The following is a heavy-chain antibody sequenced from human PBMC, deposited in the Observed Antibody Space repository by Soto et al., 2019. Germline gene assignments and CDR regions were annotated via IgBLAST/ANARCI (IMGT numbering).Heavy chain of an antibody. J-gene: IGHJ4*02. CDR1: GGSISSGGYY. CDR3: ARDQSTRLGSGSYGQSDY. Sequence: SETLSLTCTVSGGSISSGGYYWSWIRQPPGKGLEWIGYIYYSGSTNYNPSLKSRVTISVDTSKNQFSLKLSSVTAADTAVYYCARDQSTRLGSGSYGQSDYWGQGTLVTVSS. D-gene: IGHD3-10*01. CDR2: IYYSGST. V-gene: IGHV4-61*08.